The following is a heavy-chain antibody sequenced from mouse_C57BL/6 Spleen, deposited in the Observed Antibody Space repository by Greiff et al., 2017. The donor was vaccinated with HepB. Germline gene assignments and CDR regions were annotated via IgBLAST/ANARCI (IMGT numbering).Heavy chain of an antibody. CDR3: VPVVARAMDY. CDR1: GYTFTSYW. CDR2: IDPSDSYT. V-gene: IGHV1-59*01. Sequence: QVQLQQPGAELVRPGTSVKLSCKASGYTFTSYWMHWVKQRPGQGLEWIGVIDPSDSYTNYNQKFKGKATLTVDTSSSTAYMQLSSLTSEDSAVYYCVPVVARAMDYWGQGTSVTVSS. D-gene: IGHD1-1*01. J-gene: IGHJ4*01.